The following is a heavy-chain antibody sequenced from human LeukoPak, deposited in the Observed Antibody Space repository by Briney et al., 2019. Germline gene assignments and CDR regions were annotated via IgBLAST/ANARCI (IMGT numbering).Heavy chain of an antibody. V-gene: IGHV3-30*02. CDR3: AKDLYYYYYMDV. CDR1: GCTFSSYA. J-gene: IGHJ6*03. CDR2: IRYDGSNK. Sequence: GGSLRLSCAASGCTFSSYAMSWVRQAPGKGLEWVAFIRYDGSNKYYADSVKGRFTISRDNSKNTLYLQMNSLRAEDTAVYYCAKDLYYYYYMDVWGKGTTVTISS.